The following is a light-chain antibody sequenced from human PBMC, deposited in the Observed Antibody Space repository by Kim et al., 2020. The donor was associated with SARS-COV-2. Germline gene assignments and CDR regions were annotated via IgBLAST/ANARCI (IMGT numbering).Light chain of an antibody. CDR2: SND. J-gene: IGLJ3*02. CDR3: AAWDDSLKGSV. Sequence: GERVTISCSGSISNIGSNFENWYQQLPGPAPKPLMYSNDYRPSGVPDRFSGSKSGTSASLAISGLQSEDEADYYCAAWDDSLKGSVFGGGTQLTVL. V-gene: IGLV1-44*01. CDR1: ISNIGSNF.